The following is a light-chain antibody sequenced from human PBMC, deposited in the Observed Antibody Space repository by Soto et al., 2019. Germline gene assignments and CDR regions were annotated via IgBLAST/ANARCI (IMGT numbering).Light chain of an antibody. V-gene: IGKV1-39*01. CDR1: QTIGTY. CDR2: AAS. J-gene: IGKJ2*01. CDR3: QQTITTPRT. Sequence: DIQMIQSPSSLSVSVGDRVTITCRASQTIGTYLNWYQQEPGQAPKLLIYAASSLQVGVPSRFSGSASGTEFTLTSSSLQPEDFATYYCQQTITTPRTFGQGTKLEI.